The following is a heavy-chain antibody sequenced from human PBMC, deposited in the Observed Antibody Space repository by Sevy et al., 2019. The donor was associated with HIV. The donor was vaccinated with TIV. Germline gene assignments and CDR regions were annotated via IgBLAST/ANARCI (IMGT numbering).Heavy chain of an antibody. CDR3: ARAGVVGYDSSGYYLDAFDI. D-gene: IGHD3-22*01. CDR1: GGSISSGGYY. J-gene: IGHJ3*02. CDR2: IYYSGST. Sequence: SETPSLTCTVSGGSISSGGYYWSWIRQHPGKGLEWIGYIYYSGSTYYNPSLKSRVTISVDTSKNQFSLKLSSVTAADTAVYYCARAGVVGYDSSGYYLDAFDIWGQGTMVTVSS. V-gene: IGHV4-31*03.